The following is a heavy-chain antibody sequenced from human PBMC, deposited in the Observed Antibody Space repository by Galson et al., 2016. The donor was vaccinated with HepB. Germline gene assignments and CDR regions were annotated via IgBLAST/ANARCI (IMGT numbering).Heavy chain of an antibody. J-gene: IGHJ4*02. CDR1: GFTFNSYS. V-gene: IGHV3-21*06. D-gene: IGHD5-12*01. CDR3: ARDMVRNNSDYDRGDFDS. CDR2: IGGSSNYI. Sequence: SLRLSCAASGFTFNSYSMNWVRRAPGKGLEWVSCIGGSSNYIFYADSVQGRFTISRDNAKNVLYLQMNSLRAEDTAVYYCARDMVRNNSDYDRGDFDSWGQGILVIVST.